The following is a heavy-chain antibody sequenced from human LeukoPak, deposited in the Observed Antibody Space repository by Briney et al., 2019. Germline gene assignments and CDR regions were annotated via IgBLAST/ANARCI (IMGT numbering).Heavy chain of an antibody. V-gene: IGHV1-46*01. Sequence: AASVKVSFKAPRYTVTNYYMHWVRQAPGQGLEWMGMINPSTNGWTYAQKFQGRVTVTSDTSTSTVYMELSSLRSEDTAVYYCARSGMWFSTNDWGQGTLITVSS. CDR3: ARSGMWFSTND. J-gene: IGHJ4*02. CDR1: RYTVTNYY. CDR2: INPSTNGW. D-gene: IGHD2-21*01.